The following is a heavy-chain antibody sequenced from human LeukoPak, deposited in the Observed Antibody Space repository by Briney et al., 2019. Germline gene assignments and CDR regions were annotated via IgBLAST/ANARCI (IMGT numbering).Heavy chain of an antibody. CDR1: GGSISSSDYY. V-gene: IGHV4-39*07. CDR2: INHSGST. Sequence: SETLSLTCTVSGGSISSSDYYWGWIRQPPGKGLEWIGEINHSGSTNYNPSLKSRVTISVDTSKNQFSLKLSSVTAADTAVYYCARVDSMMVRGAQRHYYYYGMDVWGQGTTVTVSS. D-gene: IGHD3-10*01. CDR3: ARVDSMMVRGAQRHYYYYGMDV. J-gene: IGHJ6*02.